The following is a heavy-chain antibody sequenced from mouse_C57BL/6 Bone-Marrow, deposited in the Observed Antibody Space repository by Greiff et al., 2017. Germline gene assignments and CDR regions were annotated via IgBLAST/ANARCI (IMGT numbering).Heavy chain of an antibody. V-gene: IGHV1-64*01. CDR3: AFTLDY. Sequence: VQLKQSGAELVKPGASVKLSCKASGYTFTSYWMHWVKQRPGQGLEWIAMIHPNSGSTYYNETFKSKDTLTVDKSSSTAYMQLSRLTSEDSADYDCAFTLDYWGQGTTLTVSS. J-gene: IGHJ2*01. CDR2: IHPNSGST. CDR1: GYTFTSYW.